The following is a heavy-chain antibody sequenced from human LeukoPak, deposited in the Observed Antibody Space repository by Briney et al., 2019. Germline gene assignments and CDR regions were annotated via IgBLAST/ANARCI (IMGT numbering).Heavy chain of an antibody. CDR2: ISGSGSAT. J-gene: IGHJ4*02. D-gene: IGHD6-19*01. CDR3: AKFRPDDITVAATGYFDS. CDR1: GFTFSSDA. V-gene: IGHV3-23*01. Sequence: GASLRLSCAASGFTFSSDAMSWVRQAPGKWLNWVSTISGSGSATYYADSAKDRFTISRDNSKNTLYLQMNSLRAEDTAVYYCAKFRPDDITVAATGYFDSWGQGTLVTVSS.